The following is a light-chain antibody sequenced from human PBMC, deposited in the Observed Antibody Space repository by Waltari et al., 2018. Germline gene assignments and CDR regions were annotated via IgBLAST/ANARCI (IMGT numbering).Light chain of an antibody. CDR3: SSRSSNNVVL. V-gene: IGLV2-14*01. Sequence: QSALTQPASVSGSPGQSVTIFCTGTSNDVGGYNSVSWYQEHPGQAPRVIIYDVSDRPSGVSDRFSGSKSGNTASLTISGLQAEDEADYYCSSRSSNNVVLFGGGTKLTVL. CDR2: DVS. J-gene: IGLJ2*01. CDR1: SNDVGGYNS.